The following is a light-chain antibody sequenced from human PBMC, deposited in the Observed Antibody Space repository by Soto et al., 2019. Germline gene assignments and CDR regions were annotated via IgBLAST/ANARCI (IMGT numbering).Light chain of an antibody. CDR2: LGS. V-gene: IGKV2-28*01. CDR1: QSLLHTNLFNY. CDR3: MQSLKTPPT. Sequence: EIVMTQSPLSLPVTPGEPASISCRSSQSLLHTNLFNYLDWYLQKPGQSPQLLIYLGSYRASRVPKRFGGRGPGTVFTLKISKGEVEDVGFYYCMQSLKTPPTFGQGTKV. J-gene: IGKJ1*01.